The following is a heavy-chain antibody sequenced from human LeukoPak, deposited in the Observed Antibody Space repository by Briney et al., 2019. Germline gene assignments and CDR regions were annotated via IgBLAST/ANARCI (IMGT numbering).Heavy chain of an antibody. Sequence: GGSLRLSCAASGFTFNNYAMSWVRQAPGKGLEWVASIKQDGSEKYYVDSVKGRFTISRDNAKNSVYLQMDSLRADDTAVYYCARTITAIDSYWGQGTLVTVSS. CDR3: ARTITAIDSY. CDR2: IKQDGSEK. CDR1: GFTFNNYA. V-gene: IGHV3-7*05. D-gene: IGHD6-13*01. J-gene: IGHJ4*02.